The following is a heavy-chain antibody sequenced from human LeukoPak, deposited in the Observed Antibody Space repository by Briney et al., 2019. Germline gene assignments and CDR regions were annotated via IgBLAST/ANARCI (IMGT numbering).Heavy chain of an antibody. J-gene: IGHJ3*02. V-gene: IGHV3-23*01. CDR2: ISGSGGGT. D-gene: IGHD3-10*01. Sequence: PGGSLRLSCAASGFTFSNYGMSWVRQAPGKGLEWVSAISGSGGGTYYADSVKGRFTISRDNSKNTLYLQMNSLRAEDTAVYYCAKDRRSSGVTYYYGSGVDAFDIWGQGTMVTVSS. CDR1: GFTFSNYG. CDR3: AKDRRSSGVTYYYGSGVDAFDI.